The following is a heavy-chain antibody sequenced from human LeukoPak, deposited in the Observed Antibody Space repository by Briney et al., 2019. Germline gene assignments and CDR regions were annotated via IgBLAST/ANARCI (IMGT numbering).Heavy chain of an antibody. V-gene: IGHV1-69*06. CDR3: ASTVTRYFDY. D-gene: IGHD4-17*01. CDR1: GCTFSSYA. Sequence: GASVKVSCKASGCTFSSYAISWVRQAPGQGLEWMGGIIPIFGTANYAQKFQGRVTITADKSTSTAYMELSGLRSEDTAVYYWASTVTRYFDYWGQGTLVTVSS. CDR2: IIPIFGTA. J-gene: IGHJ4*02.